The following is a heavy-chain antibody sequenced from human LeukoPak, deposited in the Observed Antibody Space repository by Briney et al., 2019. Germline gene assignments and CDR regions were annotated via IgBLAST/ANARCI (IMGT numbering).Heavy chain of an antibody. Sequence: PGGSLRLSCAASGFTFSSYGMHWVRQAPGKGLEWVTFIRFDGSYEDYADSVKGRFTISRDNSKNTLNLQMNCLRAEDTAIYYCAKDTKYCTSSSCYAPFDYWGQGTLVTVSS. D-gene: IGHD2-2*01. CDR1: GFTFSSYG. V-gene: IGHV3-30*02. CDR2: IRFDGSYE. J-gene: IGHJ4*02. CDR3: AKDTKYCTSSSCYAPFDY.